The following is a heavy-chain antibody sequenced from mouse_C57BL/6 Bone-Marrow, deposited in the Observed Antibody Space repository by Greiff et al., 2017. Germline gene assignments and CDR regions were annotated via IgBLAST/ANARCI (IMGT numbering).Heavy chain of an antibody. D-gene: IGHD2-5*01. CDR3: ARGISYSNYVDYAMDY. Sequence: QVQLQQPGAELVKPGASVKMSCKASGYTFTSYWITWVKQRPGQGLEWIGDIYPGSGSTNYNEKFKSKATLTVDTSSSTAYMQLSSLTSEYSAVYYCARGISYSNYVDYAMDYWGQGTSVTVSS. CDR1: GYTFTSYW. V-gene: IGHV1-55*01. J-gene: IGHJ4*01. CDR2: IYPGSGST.